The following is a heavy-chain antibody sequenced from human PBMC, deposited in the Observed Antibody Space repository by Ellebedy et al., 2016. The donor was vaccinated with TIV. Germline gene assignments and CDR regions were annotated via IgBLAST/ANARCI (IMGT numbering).Heavy chain of an antibody. CDR1: GFNVSWSY. CDR2: IYTGGST. D-gene: IGHD1-7*01. J-gene: IGHJ3*02. CDR3: AREQELYAFDI. Sequence: GGSLRLXCAASGFNVSWSYMTWVRQAPGKGREWVSVIYTGGSTYYGDAVKGRFTISRHNSKNTLYLQMNSLRAEDTAVYYCAREQELYAFDIWGLGTVVTVSS. V-gene: IGHV3-53*04.